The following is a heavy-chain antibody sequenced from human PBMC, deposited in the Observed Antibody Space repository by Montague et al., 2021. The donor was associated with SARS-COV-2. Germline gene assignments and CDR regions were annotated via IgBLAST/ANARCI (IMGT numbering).Heavy chain of an antibody. D-gene: IGHD3-16*02. CDR2: MNPNSGDT. CDR1: GYTFNNYD. J-gene: IGHJ4*02. Sequence: SVKVSCKASGYTFNNYDINWVRQATGQGLEWMGWMNPNSGDTGYXQKFQGRVSMTRTTSITTAYMELSSLISEDTAVYFCARGRHHDYVWGTYRSEYFEYWGQGTLVAVSS. V-gene: IGHV1-8*01. CDR3: ARGRHHDYVWGTYRSEYFEY.